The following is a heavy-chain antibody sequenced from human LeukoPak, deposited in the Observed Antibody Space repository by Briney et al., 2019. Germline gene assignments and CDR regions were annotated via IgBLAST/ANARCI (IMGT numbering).Heavy chain of an antibody. CDR1: GFTFSSYC. CDR2: IWYDGSNK. D-gene: IGHD2-2*03. V-gene: IGHV3-33*01. Sequence: GGSLRLSCAASGFTFSSYCMNWVRQAPGRGLEWVAVIWYDGSNKYYADSVKGRFTISRDNSKNTLYLQMNSLRAEDTAVYYCARMDIVVAPAGYFDLWGRGTLVTVSS. J-gene: IGHJ2*01. CDR3: ARMDIVVAPAGYFDL.